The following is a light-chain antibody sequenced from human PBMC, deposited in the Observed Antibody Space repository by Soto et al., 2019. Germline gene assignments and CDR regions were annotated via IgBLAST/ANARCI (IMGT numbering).Light chain of an antibody. CDR1: QSILHRSNNKNY. CDR3: QQYYDAPIT. V-gene: IGKV4-1*01. CDR2: WAS. J-gene: IGKJ2*01. Sequence: DIVMTQSPDSLAVSLGERATINCKSSQSILHRSNNKNYLTWYQRKPGQPPKLLIYWASTRESGVPDRFSGSGSGTDFTLTISSLQAEDVAVYYCQQYYDAPITFGQGTKLEIK.